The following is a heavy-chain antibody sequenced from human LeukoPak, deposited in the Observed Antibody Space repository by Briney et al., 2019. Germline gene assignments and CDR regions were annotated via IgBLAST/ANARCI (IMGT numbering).Heavy chain of an antibody. J-gene: IGHJ5*02. CDR3: ARDGGYGDYVSGWFDP. V-gene: IGHV3-48*01. D-gene: IGHD4-17*01. CDR2: ISSSSSTI. CDR1: GFTFSSYS. Sequence: PGGSLRLSCAASGFTFSSYSMNWVRQAPGKGLEWGSYISSSSSTIYYADSVKGRFTISRDNAKNSLYLQMNSLRAEDTAVYYCARDGGYGDYVSGWFDPWGQGTLVTVSS.